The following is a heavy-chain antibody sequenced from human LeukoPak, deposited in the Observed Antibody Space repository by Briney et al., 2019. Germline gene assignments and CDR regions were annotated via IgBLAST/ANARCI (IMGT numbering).Heavy chain of an antibody. V-gene: IGHV3-30*04. D-gene: IGHD5-18*01. Sequence: GGSLRLSCAASGFTFSSYAMHWVRQAPGKGLEWVAVISYDGSNKYYADSVRGRITLSRDNAKNSLFLQMNSLRAEDTAVYYCARRASTERGHSYGLDYWGQGTLVTVSS. CDR1: GFTFSSYA. CDR3: ARRASTERGHSYGLDY. CDR2: ISYDGSNK. J-gene: IGHJ4*02.